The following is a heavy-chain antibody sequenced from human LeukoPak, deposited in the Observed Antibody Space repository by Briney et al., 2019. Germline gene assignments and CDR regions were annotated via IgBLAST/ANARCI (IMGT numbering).Heavy chain of an antibody. Sequence: GGSLRLSCAASGFTFSSYGMSWVRQAPGKGLEWVSYISSSGSTIYYADSVKGRFTISRDNAKNSLYLQMNSLRAEDAAVYYCAELGITMIGGVWGKGTTVTISS. D-gene: IGHD3-10*02. CDR3: AELGITMIGGV. J-gene: IGHJ6*04. V-gene: IGHV3-48*04. CDR2: ISSSGSTI. CDR1: GFTFSSYG.